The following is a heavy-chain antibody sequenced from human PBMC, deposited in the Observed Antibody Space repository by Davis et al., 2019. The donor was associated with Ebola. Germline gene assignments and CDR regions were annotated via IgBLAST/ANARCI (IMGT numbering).Heavy chain of an antibody. CDR3: ARGWLRAGMDV. J-gene: IGHJ6*04. CDR1: GDGLSINSGG. Sequence: HSQTLSLTCAISGDGLSINSGGWNWIRQSPSRGLEWLGRTYYNSKWYSDYAASVKSRITINPDTSKNQFSLQLNSVTPEDTALYYCARGWLRAGMDVWGEGTTVTVSS. D-gene: IGHD5-18*01. CDR2: TYYNSKWYS. V-gene: IGHV6-1*01.